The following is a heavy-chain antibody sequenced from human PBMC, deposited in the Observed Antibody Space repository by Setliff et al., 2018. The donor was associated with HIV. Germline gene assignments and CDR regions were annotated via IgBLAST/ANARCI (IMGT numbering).Heavy chain of an antibody. CDR2: ISSGTRYI. V-gene: IGHV3-21*01. CDR3: AKSFNSGPTNWNIDV. J-gene: IGHJ6*03. Sequence: GGSLRLSCAASGFTFDDYGMSWVRQAPGKGLEWVSSISSGTRYIHYADSVKGRFTISRDNVKNTMFLQMNSLRVEDTAIYYCAKSFNSGPTNWNIDVWGTGTTVTVSS. CDR1: GFTFDDYG. D-gene: IGHD1-20*01.